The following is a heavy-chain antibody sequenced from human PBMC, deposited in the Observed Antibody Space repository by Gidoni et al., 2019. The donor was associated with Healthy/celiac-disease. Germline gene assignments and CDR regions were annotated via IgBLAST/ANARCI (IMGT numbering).Heavy chain of an antibody. V-gene: IGHV3-23*01. CDR1: VFTFSSYA. D-gene: IGHD3-3*01. CDR3: AKDLSGIFGGY. CDR2: ISGSGGST. Sequence: EVQLLESGGGLVQPGGSLRLSCAASVFTFSSYAMSWVRQAPGKGLEWVSAISGSGGSTYYAESVKGRFTSSRDNSKNTLYLQMNSLRAEDTAVYYCAKDLSGIFGGYWGQGTLVTVSS. J-gene: IGHJ4*02.